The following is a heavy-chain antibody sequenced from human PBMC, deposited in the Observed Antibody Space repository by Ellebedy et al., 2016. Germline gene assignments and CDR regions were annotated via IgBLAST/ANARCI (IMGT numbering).Heavy chain of an antibody. CDR2: IYPGDSDT. J-gene: IGHJ3*02. D-gene: IGHD1-26*01. Sequence: GGSLRLSCKGSGYSFSSYWIGWVRQMPGKGLEWMGIIYPGDSDTRYSPSFQGQVTISADKSISTAYLQWSSLKASDTAMYYCARHGLGWEHAFDIWGQGTMVTVSS. CDR3: ARHGLGWEHAFDI. CDR1: GYSFSSYW. V-gene: IGHV5-51*01.